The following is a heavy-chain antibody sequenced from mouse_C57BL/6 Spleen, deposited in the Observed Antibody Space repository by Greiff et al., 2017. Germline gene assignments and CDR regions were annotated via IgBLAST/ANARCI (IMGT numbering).Heavy chain of an antibody. V-gene: IGHV1-85*01. J-gene: IGHJ4*01. CDR2: IYPRDGST. Sequence: QVQLQQSGPELVKPGASVKLSCKASGYTFTSYDINWVKQRPGQGLEWIGWIYPRDGSTKYNEKFKGKATLTADTSSSTAYMELHSLTSADSAVYYCAARDYDGVYALDYWGQGTSVTVSA. D-gene: IGHD2-4*01. CDR1: GYTFTSYD. CDR3: AARDYDGVYALDY.